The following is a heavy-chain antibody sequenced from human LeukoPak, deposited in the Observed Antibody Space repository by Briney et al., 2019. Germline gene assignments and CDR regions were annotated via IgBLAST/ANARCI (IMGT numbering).Heavy chain of an antibody. Sequence: ASVKVSCKASGYTFTTHDINWVRQATGQGLEWLGWMSPNSVDTGYAQKFQGRVTMTSDSSISTAYMELSSLRSEDTAIYYCVRTPPNWGFDYWGQGTLVTVSS. CDR3: VRTPPNWGFDY. J-gene: IGHJ4*02. CDR2: MSPNSVDT. V-gene: IGHV1-8*01. CDR1: GYTFTTHD. D-gene: IGHD7-27*01.